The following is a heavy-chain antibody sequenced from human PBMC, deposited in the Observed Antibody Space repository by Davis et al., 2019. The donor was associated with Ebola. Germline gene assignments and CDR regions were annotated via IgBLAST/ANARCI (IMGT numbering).Heavy chain of an antibody. Sequence: GGSLRLSCAASGFTFSSYVMHWVRQATGKGLDWVAVISYDGSNKYYADSVKGRFTISRDNSKNTLYLQMNSLRAEDTAVYYCAKATAIDYWGQGTPVTVSS. CDR3: AKATAIDY. V-gene: IGHV3-30*18. J-gene: IGHJ4*02. CDR2: ISYDGSNK. CDR1: GFTFSSYV. D-gene: IGHD4-17*01.